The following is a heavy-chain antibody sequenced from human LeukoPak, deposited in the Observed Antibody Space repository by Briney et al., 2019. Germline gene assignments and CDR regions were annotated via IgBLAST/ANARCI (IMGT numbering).Heavy chain of an antibody. CDR1: GFTFSSYG. CDR3: ASRAGAYSHPYDY. V-gene: IGHV3-30*03. Sequence: PGGSLRLSCAASGFTFSSYGMHWVRQAPGKGLEWVAVISYDGSNKYYADSVKGRFTISRDNSKNTLYLQMNSLRAEDTAVYYCASRAGAYSHPYDYWGQGTLVTVSS. CDR2: ISYDGSNK. D-gene: IGHD4/OR15-4a*01. J-gene: IGHJ4*02.